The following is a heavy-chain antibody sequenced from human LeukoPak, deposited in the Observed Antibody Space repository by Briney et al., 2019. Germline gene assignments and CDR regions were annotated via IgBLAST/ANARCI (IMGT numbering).Heavy chain of an antibody. D-gene: IGHD3-10*02. Sequence: GGSLRLSCAASGFTFSSYWMHWVRQAPGKGLVWASRINSDGTRTSYADSVKGRFTISRDNAKNSLYLQMNSLRAEDTAVYYCAELGITMIGGVWGKGTTVTISS. J-gene: IGHJ6*04. CDR2: INSDGTRT. CDR1: GFTFSSYW. CDR3: AELGITMIGGV. V-gene: IGHV3-74*01.